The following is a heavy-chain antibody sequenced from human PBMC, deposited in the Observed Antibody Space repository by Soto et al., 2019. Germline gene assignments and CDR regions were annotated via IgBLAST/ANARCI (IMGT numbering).Heavy chain of an antibody. J-gene: IGHJ4*02. Sequence: ASVKVSCKVSGYTLTELSMHWVRQAPGKGLEWMGGFDPEDGETIYAQKFQGRVTMTEDTSTDTAYMELSSLRSEDTAVYYCATPRFCYGYDLWFYFDYWGQGTLVTVSS. V-gene: IGHV1-24*01. CDR1: GYTLTELS. CDR2: FDPEDGET. CDR3: ATPRFCYGYDLWFYFDY. D-gene: IGHD5-18*01.